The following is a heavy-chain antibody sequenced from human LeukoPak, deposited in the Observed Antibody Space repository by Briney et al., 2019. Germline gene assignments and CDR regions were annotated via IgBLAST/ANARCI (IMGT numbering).Heavy chain of an antibody. CDR3: ARLGLRSEG. D-gene: IGHD5-12*01. J-gene: IGHJ4*02. CDR2: IYHSGST. CDR1: GYSISSGYY. Sequence: PSETLSLTCAVSGYSISSGYYWGWIRQPPGKGLEWIGSIYHSGSTYYNPSLKSRVTISVDTSKNQFSLKLSSVTAADTAVYYGARLGLRSEGWGQGTLVTVSS. V-gene: IGHV4-38-2*01.